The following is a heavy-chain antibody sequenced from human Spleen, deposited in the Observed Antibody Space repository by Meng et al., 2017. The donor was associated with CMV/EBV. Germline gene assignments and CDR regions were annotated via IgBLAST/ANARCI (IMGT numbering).Heavy chain of an antibody. CDR2: ISPNLGVA. D-gene: IGHD2-2*01. V-gene: IGHV1-69*04. CDR3: AGDSVVQAAITGGYWFDP. Sequence: TFSRYTSSWVRQAPGQGVEWMGRISPNLGVANYAQKFQGRVTITADKTTSTANKELSSLGSKDTAVYNCAGDSVVQAAITGGYWFDPWGQGTLVTVSS. J-gene: IGHJ5*02. CDR1: TFSRYT.